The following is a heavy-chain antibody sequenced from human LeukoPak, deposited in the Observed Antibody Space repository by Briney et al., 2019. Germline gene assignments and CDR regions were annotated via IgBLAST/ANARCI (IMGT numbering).Heavy chain of an antibody. D-gene: IGHD5-24*01. V-gene: IGHV1-18*01. CDR2: ISVYNCNT. J-gene: IGHJ4*02. CDR3: ARALRMATIPGVNMNYFDY. CDR1: GYTFTSYG. Sequence: ASVKVSCKASGYTFTSYGISWVRQAPGQGLEWMGWISVYNCNTNYAQKLQGRVTMTTDTSTSTAYMEQRSLRSDDTAVYYCARALRMATIPGVNMNYFDYWGQGTLVTVSS.